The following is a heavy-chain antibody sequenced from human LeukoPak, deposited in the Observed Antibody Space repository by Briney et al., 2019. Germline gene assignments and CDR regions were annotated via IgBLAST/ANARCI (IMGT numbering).Heavy chain of an antibody. CDR1: GFTFSSYS. D-gene: IGHD1-14*01. J-gene: IGHJ4*02. CDR2: ISSSSSYI. V-gene: IGHV3-21*01. CDR3: ANQAGKTEPFDY. Sequence: PGGSLRLSCAASGFTFSSYSMNWVRQAPGKGLEWVSSISSSSSYIYYADSVKGRFTISRDNAKNSLYLQMNSLRAEDTAVYYCANQAGKTEPFDYWGQGTLVTVSS.